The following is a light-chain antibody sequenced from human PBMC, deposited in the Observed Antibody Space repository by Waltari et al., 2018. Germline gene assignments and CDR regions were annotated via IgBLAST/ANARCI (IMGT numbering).Light chain of an antibody. CDR1: QSIGNN. Sequence: DIQMTQSPSSLSASVGDRVTITCRASQSIGNNLGWYQQKPGKAPKRLIYTASSLQSGVPSRFSGSGSGTEFSLTINSLQPEDSATYYCLLHKTYPPLTFGGGTKVEIK. V-gene: IGKV1-17*01. CDR3: LLHKTYPPLT. J-gene: IGKJ4*01. CDR2: TAS.